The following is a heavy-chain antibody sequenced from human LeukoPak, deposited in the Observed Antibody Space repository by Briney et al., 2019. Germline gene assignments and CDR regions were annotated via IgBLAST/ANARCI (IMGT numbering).Heavy chain of an antibody. CDR3: AKEERYSSGWRD. J-gene: IGHJ4*02. CDR1: GFTFSSYA. V-gene: IGHV3-23*01. Sequence: GGSLRLSCAASGFTFSSYAVSWVRQAPGKGLEWVPAISGSGGSTYYADSVKGRFTISRDNSKNTLYLQMNSLRAEDTAVYYCAKEERYSSGWRDWGQGTLVTVSS. CDR2: ISGSGGST. D-gene: IGHD6-19*01.